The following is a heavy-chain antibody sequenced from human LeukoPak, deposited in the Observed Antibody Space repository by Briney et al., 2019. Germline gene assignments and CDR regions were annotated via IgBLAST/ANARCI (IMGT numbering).Heavy chain of an antibody. V-gene: IGHV3-23*01. CDR3: AKFQLLRYFDWLSDYFDY. Sequence: GGSLRLSCAASGFTFSSYAMSWVRQAPGKGLEWVSAISGSGGSTYYADSVKGRFTISRDNSKNTLYLQMNSLRAEDTAVYYCAKFQLLRYFDWLSDYFDYWGQGTLVTVSS. D-gene: IGHD3-9*01. J-gene: IGHJ4*02. CDR1: GFTFSSYA. CDR2: ISGSGGST.